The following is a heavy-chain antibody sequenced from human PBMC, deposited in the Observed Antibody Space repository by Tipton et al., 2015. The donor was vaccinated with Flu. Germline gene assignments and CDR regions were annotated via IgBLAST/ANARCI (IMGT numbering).Heavy chain of an antibody. V-gene: IGHV3-23*01. CDR3: AKYSGGDVWSYYYYGMDV. CDR2: ISGSGGST. D-gene: IGHD3-3*01. Sequence: GSLRLSCAASGFTFSSYAMSWVRQAPGKGLEWVSAISGSGGSTYYADSVKGRFTISRDNSKNALYLQMNSLRAEDTAVYYCAKYSGGDVWSYYYYGMDVWGQGTTVTVSS. J-gene: IGHJ6*02. CDR1: GFTFSSYA.